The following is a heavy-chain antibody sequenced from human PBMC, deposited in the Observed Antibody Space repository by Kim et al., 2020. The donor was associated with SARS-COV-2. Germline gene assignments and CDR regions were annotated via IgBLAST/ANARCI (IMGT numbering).Heavy chain of an antibody. D-gene: IGHD2-21*02. CDR2: IYLRDSDT. V-gene: IGHV5-51*01. J-gene: IGHJ5*02. CDR1: GDSFTNDW. CDR3: ARLVLVTAISGGTGWFDP. Sequence: GESLKISCKGYGDSFTNDWIAWVRQMPGRGLEWMGIIYLRDSDTRYSPSFQGQVTFSADKSISTAYLQWSSLKASDTAIYYCARLVLVTAISGGTGWFDPWGQGTLVTVS.